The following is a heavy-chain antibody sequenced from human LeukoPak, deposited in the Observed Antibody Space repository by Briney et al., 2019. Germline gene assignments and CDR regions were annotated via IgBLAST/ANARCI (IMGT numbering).Heavy chain of an antibody. CDR3: VRDFIAATGNFDY. Sequence: GGSLRLSCAASGFTFSSYSMNWVRQAPGKGLEWVSSISSSSSYIYYADSVKGRFTISRDNAKNSLYLQMNSLRAEDTGVYYCVRDFIAATGNFDYWGQGTLVTVSS. J-gene: IGHJ4*02. V-gene: IGHV3-21*01. CDR2: ISSSSSYI. CDR1: GFTFSSYS. D-gene: IGHD6-13*01.